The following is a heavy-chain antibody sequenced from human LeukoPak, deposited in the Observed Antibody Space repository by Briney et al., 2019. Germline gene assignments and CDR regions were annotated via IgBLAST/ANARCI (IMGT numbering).Heavy chain of an antibody. V-gene: IGHV3-23*01. J-gene: IGHJ3*02. Sequence: PGGSLRLSCAALGFTFSSYAMSWVRQAPGKGLEWVSGISGSGGSTYYADSVKGRFTISRDNSKNTLYLQMNSLRAEDTAVYYCAKDQTLRSRGAFDIWGQGTMVTVSS. CDR3: AKDQTLRSRGAFDI. CDR2: ISGSGGST. D-gene: IGHD1-26*01. CDR1: GFTFSSYA.